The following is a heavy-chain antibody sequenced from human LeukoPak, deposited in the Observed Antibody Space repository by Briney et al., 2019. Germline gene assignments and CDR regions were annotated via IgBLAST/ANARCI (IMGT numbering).Heavy chain of an antibody. D-gene: IGHD5-24*01. J-gene: IGHJ3*02. Sequence: GGSLRLSCVPSGITFSNSALSWVRQAPGKGLEWVSTITKSGDQTYYADSVRGLFTISRDNSKNTLYLQMNSLRAEDTAVYHCVKSAGKDGYRDVFDIWGQGTVVTV. CDR3: VKSAGKDGYRDVFDI. CDR2: ITKSGDQT. CDR1: GITFSNSA. V-gene: IGHV3-23*01.